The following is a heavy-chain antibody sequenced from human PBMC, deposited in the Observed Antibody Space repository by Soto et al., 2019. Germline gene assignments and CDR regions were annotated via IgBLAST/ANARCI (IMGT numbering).Heavy chain of an antibody. Sequence: EVQLLESGGGLVQPGGSLRLSCAASGFTFSNYAMNWVRQAPGKGLEWVSVISDSGGSTYYADSVKGRFTISRDNSKNTLYLHMNSRTAEDTAVYYCAKDGFSGSGKYYFDYWGQGTLVTVSS. D-gene: IGHD3-10*01. CDR3: AKDGFSGSGKYYFDY. CDR1: GFTFSNYA. CDR2: ISDSGGST. V-gene: IGHV3-23*01. J-gene: IGHJ4*02.